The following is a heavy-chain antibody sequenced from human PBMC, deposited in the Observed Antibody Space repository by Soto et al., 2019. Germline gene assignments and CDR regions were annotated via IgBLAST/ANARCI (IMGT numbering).Heavy chain of an antibody. CDR1: GGSISSYY. CDR2: INYSGST. J-gene: IGHJ5*02. Sequence: NPSETQSLTCTVSGGSISSYYWSWIRQPPGKGLEWIGYINYSGSTNYNPSLKSRVTISVDTSKNQFSLKLSSVTAADTAVYYCATGGHSNIYSSSSEWFDPWGQGTLVTVSS. V-gene: IGHV4-59*12. CDR3: ATGGHSNIYSSSSEWFDP. D-gene: IGHD6-6*01.